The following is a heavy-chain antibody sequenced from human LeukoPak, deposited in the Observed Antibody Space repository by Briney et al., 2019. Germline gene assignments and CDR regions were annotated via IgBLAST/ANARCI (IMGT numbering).Heavy chain of an antibody. V-gene: IGHV3-64*01. D-gene: IGHD4-17*01. Sequence: PGGSLRLSWAAPGFTFSSYAMHWVRQAPGKGLEYVSAISSNGGSTYYANSVKGRFTISRDNSKNTLYLQMGSLRAEDMAVYYCASNGDSPYYFDYWGKGTLVTVSS. CDR1: GFTFSSYA. CDR3: ASNGDSPYYFDY. J-gene: IGHJ4*02. CDR2: ISSNGGST.